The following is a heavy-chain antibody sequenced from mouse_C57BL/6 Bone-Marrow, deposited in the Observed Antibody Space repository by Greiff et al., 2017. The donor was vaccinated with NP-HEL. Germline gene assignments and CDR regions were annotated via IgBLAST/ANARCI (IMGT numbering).Heavy chain of an antibody. V-gene: IGHV1-69*01. Sequence: QVQLQQPGAELVMPGASVKLSCKASGYTFTSYWMHWVKQRPGQGLEWIGEIDPSDSYTNYNQKFKGKSTLTVDKSSRTAYMQLSSLTSEDSAVYYCAREPYDYDGYYFDYWGQGTTLTVSS. D-gene: IGHD2-4*01. CDR1: GYTFTSYW. CDR2: IDPSDSYT. CDR3: AREPYDYDGYYFDY. J-gene: IGHJ2*01.